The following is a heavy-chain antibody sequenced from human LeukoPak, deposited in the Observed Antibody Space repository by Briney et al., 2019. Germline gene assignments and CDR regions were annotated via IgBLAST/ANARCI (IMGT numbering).Heavy chain of an antibody. D-gene: IGHD2-2*01. Sequence: GGSLRLSCAAPGFTFSSYAMSWVRQAPGKGLEWVSAISGSGGRTYYADSVKGRFTISRDNSKNTLYLQINSLRAEDTAVYYCAKVMVPAATPRYMDVWGQGTTVTVSS. CDR3: AKVMVPAATPRYMDV. CDR1: GFTFSSYA. CDR2: ISGSGGRT. J-gene: IGHJ6*03. V-gene: IGHV3-23*01.